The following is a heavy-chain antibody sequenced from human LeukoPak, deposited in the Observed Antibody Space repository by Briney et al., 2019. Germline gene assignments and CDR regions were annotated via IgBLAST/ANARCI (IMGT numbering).Heavy chain of an antibody. V-gene: IGHV1-2*02. CDR3: ARGIAVAYFNFDY. D-gene: IGHD6-19*01. CDR2: INPNSGGT. CDR1: GYTFTGYY. J-gene: IGHJ4*02. Sequence: ASVKVSCKASGYTFTGYYMHWVRQAPGQGLEWMGWINPNSGGTNYAQKFQGRVTMNRDTSITTAYMDLSRLRSDDTAVYYCARGIAVAYFNFDYWGQGTLVTVSS.